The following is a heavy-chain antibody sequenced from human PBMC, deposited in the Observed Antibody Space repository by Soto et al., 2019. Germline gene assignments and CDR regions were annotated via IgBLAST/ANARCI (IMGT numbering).Heavy chain of an antibody. Sequence: GGSLRLSCAASGFTFSSYSMNWVRQAPGKGLEWVSYISSSSSTIYYADSVKGRFTISRDNAKNSLYLQMNSLRDEDTAVYYCARDRYCGGDCYPYGMDVWGQGTTVTVS. V-gene: IGHV3-48*02. D-gene: IGHD2-21*02. CDR2: ISSSSSTI. J-gene: IGHJ6*02. CDR3: ARDRYCGGDCYPYGMDV. CDR1: GFTFSSYS.